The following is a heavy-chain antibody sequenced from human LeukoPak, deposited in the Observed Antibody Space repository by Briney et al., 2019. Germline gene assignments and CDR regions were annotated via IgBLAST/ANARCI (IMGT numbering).Heavy chain of an antibody. CDR3: AREGWNGAFDI. J-gene: IGHJ3*02. Sequence: ASVKVSCKASGGTFSSYAINWVRQAPGQGLEWMGGIIPIFGTANYAQKFQGRVTITADESTSTAYMELSSLRSEDTAVYYCAREGWNGAFDIWGQGTMVTVSS. V-gene: IGHV1-69*13. CDR1: GGTFSSYA. CDR2: IIPIFGTA. D-gene: IGHD1-1*01.